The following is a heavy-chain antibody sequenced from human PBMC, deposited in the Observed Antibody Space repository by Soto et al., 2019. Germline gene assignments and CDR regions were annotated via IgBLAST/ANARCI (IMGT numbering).Heavy chain of an antibody. CDR2: IYYSGST. CDR3: ARHSRSVNYGSGSYSSDY. D-gene: IGHD3-10*01. CDR1: GGSITSIASY. V-gene: IGHV4-39*01. Sequence: PSETLSFTCTVSGGSITSIASYWGWIRQPPGKGLEWIGTIYYSGSTYYNPSLQSRVTISVDTSKNQFSLKLTSVTAADTAVYYCARHSRSVNYGSGSYSSDYWGQGTLVTVSS. J-gene: IGHJ4*02.